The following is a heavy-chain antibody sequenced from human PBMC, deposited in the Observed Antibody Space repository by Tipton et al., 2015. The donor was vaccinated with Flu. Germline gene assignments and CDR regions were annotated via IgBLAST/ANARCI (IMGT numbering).Heavy chain of an antibody. CDR3: ARDGFVGILVEDY. Sequence: QLVQSGAEVKRPGASVMVSCKASGYTFSTYSISWVRQAPGQGLEWMGWISAYNGNTHYAQKLQGRITMTTDTSTSTAYMELRSLTPDDTAVYYCARDGFVGILVEDYWGQGTLVTVSS. V-gene: IGHV1-18*04. D-gene: IGHD3-16*02. J-gene: IGHJ4*02. CDR1: GYTFSTYS. CDR2: ISAYNGNT.